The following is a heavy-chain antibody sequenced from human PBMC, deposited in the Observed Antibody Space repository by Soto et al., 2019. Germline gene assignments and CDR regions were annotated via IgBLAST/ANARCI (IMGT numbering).Heavy chain of an antibody. Sequence: LVGTPRLSSAASGFTFSSYSMNWVRQAPGKGLEWVSSISSSSSYIYYADSVKGRFTISRDNAKNSLYLQMNSLRAEDTAVYYYACGDSSVPLASWGQRNLVTVYS. CDR3: ACGDSSVPLAS. CDR2: ISSSSSYI. D-gene: IGHD3-22*01. J-gene: IGHJ4*02. V-gene: IGHV3-21*01. CDR1: GFTFSSYS.